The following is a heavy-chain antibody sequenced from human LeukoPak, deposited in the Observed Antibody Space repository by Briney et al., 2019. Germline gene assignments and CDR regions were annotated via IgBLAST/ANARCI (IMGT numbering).Heavy chain of an antibody. CDR3: ARDRRYSYRFFDY. V-gene: IGHV3-21*01. CDR2: ISSSSSYI. Sequence: GGSLRLSCAASGFTFRSYTMNWVRQAPGKGLEWVSSISSSSSYIYYADSVKGRFTISRDNAKNSLYLQMNSLRAEDTAVYYCARDRRYSYRFFDYWGQGTLVTVSS. D-gene: IGHD5-18*01. CDR1: GFTFRSYT. J-gene: IGHJ4*02.